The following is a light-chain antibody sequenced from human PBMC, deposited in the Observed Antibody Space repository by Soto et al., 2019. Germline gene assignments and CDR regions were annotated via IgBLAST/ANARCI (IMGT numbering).Light chain of an antibody. Sequence: EVVLTQSPATLSLSPGERATLSCRASQSVTSYLAWYQQKPGQAPRILMYDASTRATGISARFSGSGTGTEFTPTIRSLQAEDFAVYYYQHYHNWPITFGQGTRLEIK. CDR3: QHYHNWPIT. J-gene: IGKJ5*01. CDR2: DAS. CDR1: QSVTSY. V-gene: IGKV3-15*01.